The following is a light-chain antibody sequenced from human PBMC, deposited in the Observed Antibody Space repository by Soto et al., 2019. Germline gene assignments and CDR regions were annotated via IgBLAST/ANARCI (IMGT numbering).Light chain of an antibody. V-gene: IGKV1-27*01. Sequence: DIQMTQSPSSLSASVGDRVTIACRASQGISIYLAWYQQKPGKVPQLLIYDAYTLQSGVPSRFSGSESGTDFNLTISGLQPEDVATYYCQKYNGAPLTFGGGNKVEIK. CDR1: QGISIY. CDR3: QKYNGAPLT. J-gene: IGKJ4*01. CDR2: DAY.